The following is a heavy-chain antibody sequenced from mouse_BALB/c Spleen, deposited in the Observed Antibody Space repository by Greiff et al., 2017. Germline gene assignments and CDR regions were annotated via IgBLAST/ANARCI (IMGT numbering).Heavy chain of an antibody. Sequence: VKLMESGPGLVAPSQSLSITCTVSGFSLTSYGVHWVRQPPGKGLEWLGVIWAGGSTNYNSALMSRLSISKDNSKSQVFLKMNSLQTDDTAMYYCAREGYYGSSYVFAYWGQGTLVTVSA. CDR3: AREGYYGSSYVFAY. CDR1: GFSLTSYG. V-gene: IGHV2-9*02. CDR2: IWAGGST. D-gene: IGHD1-1*01. J-gene: IGHJ3*01.